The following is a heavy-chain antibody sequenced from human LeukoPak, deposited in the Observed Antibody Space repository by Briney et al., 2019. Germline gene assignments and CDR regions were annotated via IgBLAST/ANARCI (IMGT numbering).Heavy chain of an antibody. CDR3: AREFRGIAAAGTASYYYYYMDV. CDR1: GYTFTGYY. Sequence: ASVKVSCKASGYTFTGYYLHWVRQAPGQGLEWMGIINPSGGSTGYAQKFQGRVTMTRDTSTSTVYMELSSLRSEDTAVYYCAREFRGIAAAGTASYYYYYMDVWGKGTTVTISS. D-gene: IGHD6-13*01. CDR2: INPSGGST. J-gene: IGHJ6*03. V-gene: IGHV1-46*01.